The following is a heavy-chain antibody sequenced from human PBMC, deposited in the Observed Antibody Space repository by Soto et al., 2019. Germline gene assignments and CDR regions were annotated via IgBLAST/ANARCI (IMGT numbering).Heavy chain of an antibody. J-gene: IGHJ6*02. CDR2: IYSGGST. Sequence: RGGSLRLSCAASGFTVSSNYMSWVRQAPGKGLEWVSVIYSGGSTYYADSVKGRFTISRDNSKNTLYLQMNSLRAEDTAVYYCARVGISAGYVYYYYGMDVWGQGNTVTVSS. CDR3: ARVGISAGYVYYYYGMDV. CDR1: GFTVSSNY. D-gene: IGHD3-9*01. V-gene: IGHV3-53*01.